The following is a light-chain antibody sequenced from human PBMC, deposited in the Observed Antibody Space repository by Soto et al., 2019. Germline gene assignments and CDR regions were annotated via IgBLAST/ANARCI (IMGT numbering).Light chain of an antibody. CDR3: QSYDSSLSGSV. J-gene: IGLJ7*01. CDR1: SSNIGAGYD. Sequence: QLVLTQPPSVSGAPGQRVTISCTGSSSNIGAGYDVHWYQQVPGTAPKLLIYVNTNRPSGVPDRFSGSKSGTSASLAITGLQAEDEADYYCQSYDSSLSGSVFGGGTQLTVL. V-gene: IGLV1-40*01. CDR2: VNT.